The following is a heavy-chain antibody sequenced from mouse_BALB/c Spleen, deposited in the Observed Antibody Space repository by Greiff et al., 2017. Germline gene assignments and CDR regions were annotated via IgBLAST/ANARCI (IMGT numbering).Heavy chain of an antibody. CDR2: INPSTGYT. CDR1: GYTFTSYW. CDR3: ARGAGDYFDY. D-gene: IGHD3-3*01. J-gene: IGHJ2*01. V-gene: IGHV1-7*01. Sequence: VKLVESGAELAKPGASVKMSCKASGYTFTSYWMHWVKQRPGQGLEWIGYINPSTGYTEYNQKFKDKATLTADKSSSTAYMQLSSLTSEDSAVYYCARGAGDYFDYWGQGTTLTVSS.